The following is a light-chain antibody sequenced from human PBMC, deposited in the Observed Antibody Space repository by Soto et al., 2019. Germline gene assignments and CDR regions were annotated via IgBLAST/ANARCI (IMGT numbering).Light chain of an antibody. CDR3: QQYNSYSWT. CDR1: QSISNY. Sequence: DIQMTQSPSTLSASVGDRVTIACRASQSISNYLAWYQQKPGKAPKLRIYKGSSLESGFPSRFSGSGSGTEFTLTISSLQPDDFETYYCQQYNSYSWTFGQGTKVDIK. V-gene: IGKV1-5*03. CDR2: KGS. J-gene: IGKJ1*01.